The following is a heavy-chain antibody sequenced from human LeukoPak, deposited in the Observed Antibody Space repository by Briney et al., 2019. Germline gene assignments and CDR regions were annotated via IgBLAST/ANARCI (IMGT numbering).Heavy chain of an antibody. Sequence: ASVKVSCKASGYTFTNYGITWVRQAPGQGLEWMGWINPNSGGTNYAQKFQGRVTMTRDTSISTTYMELNRLRSDDTAVYYCARRVPAGIGTFDIWGQGTMVTVSS. D-gene: IGHD2-2*02. CDR1: GYTFTNYG. CDR2: INPNSGGT. CDR3: ARRVPAGIGTFDI. V-gene: IGHV1-2*02. J-gene: IGHJ3*02.